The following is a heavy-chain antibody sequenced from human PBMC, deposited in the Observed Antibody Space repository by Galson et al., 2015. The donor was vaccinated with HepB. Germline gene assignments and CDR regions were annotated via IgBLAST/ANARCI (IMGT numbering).Heavy chain of an antibody. V-gene: IGHV3-33*01. Sequence: SLRLSCAASGFTFSTYGMHWVRQAPGKGLEWVAVIWYDGINKYYADSVKGRFTISRDNSKNTLYLQMNSLRAEDTAVYYCARDPSLWFGELLSSYYFDYWGQGTLVTVSP. J-gene: IGHJ4*02. CDR1: GFTFSTYG. CDR3: ARDPSLWFGELLSSYYFDY. CDR2: IWYDGINK. D-gene: IGHD3-10*01.